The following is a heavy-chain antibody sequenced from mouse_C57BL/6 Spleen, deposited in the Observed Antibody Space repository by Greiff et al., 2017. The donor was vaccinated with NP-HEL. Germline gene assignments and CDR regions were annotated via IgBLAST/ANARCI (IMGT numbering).Heavy chain of an antibody. V-gene: IGHV1-69*01. D-gene: IGHD1-1*01. Sequence: QVHVKQPGAELVMPGASVKLSCKASGYTFTSYWMHWVKQRPGQGLEWIGEIDPSDSYTNYNQKFKGKSTLTVDKSSSTAYMQLSSLTSEDSAVYYCAVNYGSSYAMDYWGQGTSVTVSS. CDR3: AVNYGSSYAMDY. J-gene: IGHJ4*01. CDR2: IDPSDSYT. CDR1: GYTFTSYW.